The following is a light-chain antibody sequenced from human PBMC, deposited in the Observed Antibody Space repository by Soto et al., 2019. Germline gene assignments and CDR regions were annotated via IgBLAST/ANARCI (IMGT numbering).Light chain of an antibody. CDR3: QQYNSYSRT. V-gene: IGKV3-15*01. CDR1: QSVRSN. J-gene: IGKJ1*01. Sequence: EIAMTQSPATLSVSPGARATLSCRASQSVRSNLAWYQQKPGQAPRLLIYGASTRATGIPDRFSGSGSGTDFTLTISSLQPDDFATYYCQQYNSYSRTFGQGTKVDIK. CDR2: GAS.